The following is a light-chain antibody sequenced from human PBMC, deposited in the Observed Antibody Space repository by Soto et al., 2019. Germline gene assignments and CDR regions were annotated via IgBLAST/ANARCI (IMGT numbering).Light chain of an antibody. CDR2: DAS. CDR3: QQYNSYLLT. V-gene: IGKV1-5*01. Sequence: DIQMTQSPSTLSASVGDRVTITCRASQSISRSLAWYQQKPGKAPNLLIYDASSLESWVPSRFSGSGFGTEFTLTISSLQPDDFATYYCQQYNSYLLTFGPGTTVDIK. CDR1: QSISRS. J-gene: IGKJ3*01.